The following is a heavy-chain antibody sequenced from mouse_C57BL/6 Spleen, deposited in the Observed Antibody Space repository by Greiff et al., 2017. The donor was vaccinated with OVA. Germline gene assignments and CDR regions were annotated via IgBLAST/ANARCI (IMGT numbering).Heavy chain of an antibody. J-gene: IGHJ2*01. Sequence: QVQLQQSGAELVKPGASVKISCKASGYAFSSYWMNWVKQRPGKGLEWIGQIYPGDGDTNYNGKFKGKATLTADKSSSTAYMQLSSLTSEDSAVYFCVRGVTTVVATFDYWGQGTTLTVSS. D-gene: IGHD1-1*01. CDR3: VRGVTTVVATFDY. V-gene: IGHV1-80*01. CDR1: GYAFSSYW. CDR2: IYPGDGDT.